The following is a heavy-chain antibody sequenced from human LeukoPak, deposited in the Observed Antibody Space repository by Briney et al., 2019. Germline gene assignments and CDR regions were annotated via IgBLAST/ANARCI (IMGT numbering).Heavy chain of an antibody. CDR1: GFTFSSYA. V-gene: IGHV3-66*01. Sequence: PGGSLRLSCAASGFTFSSYAMSWVRQAPGKGLEWVSVIYSGGSTYYADSVKGRFTISRDNSKNTLYLQMNSLRAEDTAVYYCARDRYGGSSGYFDYWGQGTLVTVSS. CDR2: IYSGGST. J-gene: IGHJ4*02. D-gene: IGHD1-26*01. CDR3: ARDRYGGSSGYFDY.